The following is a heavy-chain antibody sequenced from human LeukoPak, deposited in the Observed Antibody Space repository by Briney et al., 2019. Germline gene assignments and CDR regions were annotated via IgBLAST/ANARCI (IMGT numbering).Heavy chain of an antibody. CDR1: GYTFTSYD. D-gene: IGHD1-1*01. CDR3: ARGVTGTTSGWFDP. J-gene: IGHJ5*02. CDR2: MNPNSGNT. Sequence: ASVKVSCKTSGYTFTSYDINWVRQATGQGLEWMGWMNPNSGNTGYAQKFQGRVTMTRNTSISTAYMELSSLRSEDTAVYYCARGVTGTTSGWFDPWGQGTLVTASS. V-gene: IGHV1-8*01.